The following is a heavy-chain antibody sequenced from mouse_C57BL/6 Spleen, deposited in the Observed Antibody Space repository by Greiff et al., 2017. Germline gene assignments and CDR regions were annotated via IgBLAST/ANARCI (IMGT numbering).Heavy chain of an antibody. D-gene: IGHD1-1*01. CDR2: IYPGSGST. Sequence: VQLQQPGAELVKPGASVKMSCKASGYTFTSYWITWVKQRPGQGREWIGDIYPGSGSTNYNEKFKSKATLTVDKSSSTAYMQLSSLTSEDSAVYYCARGGRGSWFAYWGQGTLVTVSA. V-gene: IGHV1-55*01. CDR1: GYTFTSYW. J-gene: IGHJ3*01. CDR3: ARGGRGSWFAY.